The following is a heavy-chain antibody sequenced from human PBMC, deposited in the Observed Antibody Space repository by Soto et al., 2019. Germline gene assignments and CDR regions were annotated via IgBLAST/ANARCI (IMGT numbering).Heavy chain of an antibody. Sequence: SETLSLTCTVSGGSISSGGYYWSWIRQHPGKGLEWIGYIYYSGSTYYNPSLKSRVTISVDTSKNQFSLKLSSVTAADTAVYYCARSRSYIVAGTTTISDYYYYYMDVWGKGTTVTVSS. V-gene: IGHV4-31*03. CDR2: IYYSGST. CDR1: GGSISSGGYY. CDR3: ARSRSYIVAGTTTISDYYYYYMDV. J-gene: IGHJ6*03. D-gene: IGHD2-15*01.